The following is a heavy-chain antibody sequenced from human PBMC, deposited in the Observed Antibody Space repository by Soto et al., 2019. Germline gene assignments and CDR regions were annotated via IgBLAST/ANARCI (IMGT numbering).Heavy chain of an antibody. J-gene: IGHJ2*01. CDR1: EFILTNYA. Sequence: EEQLLQSGGGLVQPGGSLRLSCAASEFILTNYAMTWVRQAPGKGLEWVSSIIASGGTTKDADSVKGRFTISRDYSKNTLYLQMNSLRSEDKATYYCAKGGVNPWHFDLWGRGTLVTVAS. CDR2: IIASGGTT. V-gene: IGHV3-23*01. CDR3: AKGGVNPWHFDL.